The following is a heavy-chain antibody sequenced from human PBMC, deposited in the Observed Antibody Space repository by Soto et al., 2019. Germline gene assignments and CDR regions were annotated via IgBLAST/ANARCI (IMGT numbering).Heavy chain of an antibody. D-gene: IGHD4-17*01. CDR3: GRQPYGDYVDY. V-gene: IGHV4-59*08. Sequence: SETLSLTCTVSGGSISSYYWSWIRQPPGKGLEWIGYIYYSGSTNYNPSLKSRVTISVDTSKNQFSLKLSSVTAADTAVYYCGRQPYGDYVDYWGQGTLVTVSS. CDR1: GGSISSYY. J-gene: IGHJ4*02. CDR2: IYYSGST.